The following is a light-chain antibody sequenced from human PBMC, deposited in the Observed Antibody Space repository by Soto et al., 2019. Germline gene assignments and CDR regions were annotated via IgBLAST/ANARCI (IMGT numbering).Light chain of an antibody. J-gene: IGKJ1*01. Sequence: EIVLTQSPATLSVSPGERATLSCRASQSIHTSLAWYQQKSGKPPRLVIYDSTLRANGVPSRFSGSGSGTEFTLTISSLQSEDFAVYYCQQYNNWPRTFGQGTKVDIK. CDR3: QQYNNWPRT. V-gene: IGKV3D-15*01. CDR2: DST. CDR1: QSIHTS.